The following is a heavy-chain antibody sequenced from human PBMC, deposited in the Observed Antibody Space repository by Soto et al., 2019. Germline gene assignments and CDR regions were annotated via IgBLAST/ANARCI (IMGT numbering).Heavy chain of an antibody. CDR1: GFAFSRYG. Sequence: QVQLVESGGGVVQPGRSLRLSCAASGFAFSRYGMHWVRQVPGKGLDWVAFISYEGSNTDYAESVRGRFTISRDNAKNTLYLQMNSLRAEDTAVYYCASGDFWITYHNSFDYWGQGTLVTVSS. CDR3: ASGDFWITYHNSFDY. D-gene: IGHD3-3*01. V-gene: IGHV3-30*03. CDR2: ISYEGSNT. J-gene: IGHJ4*02.